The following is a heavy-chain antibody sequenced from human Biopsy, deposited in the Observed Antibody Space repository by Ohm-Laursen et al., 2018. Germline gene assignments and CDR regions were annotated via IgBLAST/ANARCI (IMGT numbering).Heavy chain of an antibody. Sequence: SETLSLTCAVSGGSFSGYYWTRIRQAPGKGLEWVAENNHSGNTNYNPSLKSRVTISVDTSKKKFSLKLSSVTAADTAVYYCARGDVTGDNFGYRLFDYWGRGTLVTVSS. J-gene: IGHJ4*02. CDR3: ARGDVTGDNFGYRLFDY. D-gene: IGHD5-18*01. CDR2: NNHSGNT. V-gene: IGHV4-34*01. CDR1: GGSFSGYY.